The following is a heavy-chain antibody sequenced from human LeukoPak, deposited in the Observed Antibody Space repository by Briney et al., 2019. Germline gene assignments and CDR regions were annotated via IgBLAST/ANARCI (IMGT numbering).Heavy chain of an antibody. CDR2: IIPIFGTA. V-gene: IGHV1-69*05. CDR1: GGTFSSYG. CDR3: ASTRISGYQIGEYFQH. Sequence: GASVKVSCKASGGTFSSYGISWVRQAPGQGLEWMGRIIPIFGTANYAQKFQGRVTVTTEESTSIAYMELSSLRSEDTAVYYCASTRISGYQIGEYFQHWGQGTLVTVSS. J-gene: IGHJ1*01. D-gene: IGHD3-22*01.